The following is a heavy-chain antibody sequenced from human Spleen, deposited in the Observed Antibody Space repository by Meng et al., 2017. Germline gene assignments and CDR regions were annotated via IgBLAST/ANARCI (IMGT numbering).Heavy chain of an antibody. CDR3: ARQSFSGDYVDY. CDR2: IYHSGST. V-gene: IGHV4-38-2*02. Sequence: SETLSLTCTVSAYSISSGYYWGWIRQPPGKGLEWIGSIYHSGSTYYNPSLKSRVTISVDTSKNQFSLKLSSVTAADTAVYYCARQSFSGDYVDYWGQGTLVTVSS. CDR1: AYSISSGYY. D-gene: IGHD3-16*02. J-gene: IGHJ4*02.